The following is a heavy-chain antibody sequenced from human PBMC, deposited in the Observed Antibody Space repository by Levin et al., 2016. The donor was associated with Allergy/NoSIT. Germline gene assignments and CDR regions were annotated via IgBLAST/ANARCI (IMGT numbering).Heavy chain of an antibody. V-gene: IGHV1-18*01. CDR2: INANNDET. Sequence: ASVKVSCKASGYDFGNYGISWVRQAPGRGLEWLGWINANNDETKYVQKFWGKIRMTTDTSTETAYMHLWSLTSDDTAVYFCARDRGDYGSYYFDSWGQGTPVTVSS. D-gene: IGHD3-10*01. J-gene: IGHJ4*02. CDR3: ARDRGDYGSYYFDS. CDR1: GYDFGNYG.